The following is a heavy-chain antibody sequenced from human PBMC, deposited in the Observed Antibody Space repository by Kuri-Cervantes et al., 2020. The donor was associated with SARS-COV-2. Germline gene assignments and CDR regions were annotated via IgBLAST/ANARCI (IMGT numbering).Heavy chain of an antibody. CDR3: ARFEGGSPADYFDY. D-gene: IGHD3-16*01. J-gene: IGHJ4*02. CDR1: GYSFTSYW. CDR2: IYPGDSDT. Sequence: GGSLRLSCKGSGYSFTSYWISWVRQMPGKGLEWMGIIYPGDSDTRYSSSFQGQVTISADKSISTAYPQWSSLKASDTAMYYCARFEGGSPADYFDYWGQGTLVTVSS. V-gene: IGHV5-51*01.